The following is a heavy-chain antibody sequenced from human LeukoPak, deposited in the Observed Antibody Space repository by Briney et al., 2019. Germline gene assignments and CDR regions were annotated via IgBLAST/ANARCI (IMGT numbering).Heavy chain of an antibody. V-gene: IGHV3-7*01. CDR2: IKQDGSEK. CDR3: ANEGDSSSWSFDY. CDR1: GFTFSDYY. J-gene: IGHJ4*02. D-gene: IGHD6-13*01. Sequence: GGSLRLSCAASGFTFSDYYMSWIRQAPGKGLEWVANIKQDGSEKYYVDSVKGRFTISRDNAKNSLYLQMNSLRAEDTAVYFCANEGDSSSWSFDYWGQGTLVTVSS.